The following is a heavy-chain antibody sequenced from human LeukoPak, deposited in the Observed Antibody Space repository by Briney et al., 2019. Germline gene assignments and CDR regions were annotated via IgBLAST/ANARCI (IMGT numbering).Heavy chain of an antibody. J-gene: IGHJ5*02. CDR3: ARHYGP. CDR1: GGSISSSFNY. CDR2: IYESGSA. Sequence: PSETLSHTCTVSGGSISSSFNYWAWIRQPPGKGLEWIGSIYESGSAYYNPSLKSRITMSVDTSENQFSLKLTSVTAADTAVYYCARHYGPWGQGTLVTVSS. D-gene: IGHD3-16*01. V-gene: IGHV4-39*01.